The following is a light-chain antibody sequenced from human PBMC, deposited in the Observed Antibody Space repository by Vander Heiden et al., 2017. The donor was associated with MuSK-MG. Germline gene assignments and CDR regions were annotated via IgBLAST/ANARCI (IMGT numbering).Light chain of an antibody. V-gene: IGKV1-39*01. CDR3: QQSYSTPR. Sequence: DIQMTQSPSSLSASVGDRVTITCRASQSISSYLNWYQQKQGKAPKLLIYAASSLQSGVPSRFSGSGSGTDFTLTISSLQPEDFATYYCQQSYSTPRFGQGTKVEIK. CDR2: AAS. CDR1: QSISSY. J-gene: IGKJ1*01.